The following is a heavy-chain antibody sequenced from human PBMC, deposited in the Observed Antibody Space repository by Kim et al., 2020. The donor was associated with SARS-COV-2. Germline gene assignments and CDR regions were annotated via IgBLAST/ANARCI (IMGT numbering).Heavy chain of an antibody. CDR3: MKGGWGWIWDH. D-gene: IGHD2-21*01. CDR2: IDGSDGTT. CDR1: GFTFTGHA. J-gene: IGHJ4*02. Sequence: GGSLRLSCTTSGFTFTGHAMSWVRQAPRKGLEWVSSIDGSDGTTYYVDSVRGRFTISRDDSKNTLYLQMSALRGDDTAVYYCMKGGWGWIWDHWGQGTLVSVSS. V-gene: IGHV3-23*01.